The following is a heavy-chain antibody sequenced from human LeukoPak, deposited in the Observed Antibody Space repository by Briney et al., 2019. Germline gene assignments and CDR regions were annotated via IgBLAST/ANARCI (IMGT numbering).Heavy chain of an antibody. J-gene: IGHJ4*02. Sequence: GGSLRLSCAASGFTFSNYWMHWVRQAPGKGLVWVSRINTDGSSTTYADSVKGRFTISRDNAKNTLYQQMNSLIAEDTAVYYCARGYSSSYRIDYWGQGTLVTVSS. V-gene: IGHV3-74*01. CDR2: INTDGSST. CDR3: ARGYSSSYRIDY. D-gene: IGHD6-6*01. CDR1: GFTFSNYW.